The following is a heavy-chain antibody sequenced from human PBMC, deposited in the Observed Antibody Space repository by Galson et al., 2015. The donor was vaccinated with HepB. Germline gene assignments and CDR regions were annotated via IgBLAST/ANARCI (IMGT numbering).Heavy chain of an antibody. CDR1: GFTFSSYA. Sequence: SLRLSCAASGFTFSSYAMSWVRQAPGKGLEWVSAISGSGGSTYYADSVKGRFTISRDNSKNTLYLQMNSLRAEDTAVYYCAKEEGSSWYDSHYYFDYWGQGTLVTVSS. CDR2: ISGSGGST. CDR3: AKEEGSSWYDSHYYFDY. V-gene: IGHV3-23*01. D-gene: IGHD6-13*01. J-gene: IGHJ4*02.